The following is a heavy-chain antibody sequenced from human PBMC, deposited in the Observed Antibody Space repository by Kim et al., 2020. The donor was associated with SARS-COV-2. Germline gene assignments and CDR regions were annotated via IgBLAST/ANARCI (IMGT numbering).Heavy chain of an antibody. J-gene: IGHJ4*02. D-gene: IGHD2-2*03. Sequence: GGSLRLSCTTSGFTFTGYAMSWVRQAPGKGLEWVSSIDGSDGTTYYVDSVKGRFTISRDNPKNTLYLQMSNLRADDTAVYYCMKGGWGWIWDHWGQGPLV. CDR2: IDGSDGTT. V-gene: IGHV3-23*01. CDR3: MKGGWGWIWDH. CDR1: GFTFTGYA.